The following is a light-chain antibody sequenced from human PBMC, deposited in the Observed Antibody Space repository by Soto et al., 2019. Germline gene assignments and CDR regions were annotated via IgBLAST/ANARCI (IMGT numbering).Light chain of an antibody. Sequence: EIVVTQSPGTLSLSPGEKATHSCRASQSVSNYLAWYQRKPGQAPRLLIYGASSRATGIPDRFSGSGSGTGFTLTISRLEPEDFAVYYCHQYGGSPQTFGQGTKVDIK. CDR2: GAS. CDR3: HQYGGSPQT. V-gene: IGKV3-20*01. J-gene: IGKJ1*01. CDR1: QSVSNY.